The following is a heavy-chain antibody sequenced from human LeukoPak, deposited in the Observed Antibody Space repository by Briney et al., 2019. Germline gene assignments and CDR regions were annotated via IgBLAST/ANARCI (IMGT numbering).Heavy chain of an antibody. CDR2: ISYDGSNK. CDR3: ARAHKPRWCQMCYGMDV. Sequence: PGGSLRLSCAASGFTFSSYAMHWVRQAPGKGLEWVAVISYDGSNKYYADSVKGRFTISRDNSKNTLYLQMNSLRAEDTAVYYCARAHKPRWCQMCYGMDVWGQGTTVTVSS. J-gene: IGHJ6*02. CDR1: GFTFSSYA. D-gene: IGHD2-21*01. V-gene: IGHV3-30*04.